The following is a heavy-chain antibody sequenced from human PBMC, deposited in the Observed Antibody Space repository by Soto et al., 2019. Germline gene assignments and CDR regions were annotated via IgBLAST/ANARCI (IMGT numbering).Heavy chain of an antibody. J-gene: IGHJ3*02. Sequence: SVKVSCKASGGTFSSYAISWVRQAPGQGLAWMGGIIPIFGTANYAQKFQGRVTITADKSTSTAYMELSSLRSEDTAVYYCARDLSITMIVLVAFDIWGQGTMVTVSS. CDR2: IIPIFGTA. D-gene: IGHD3-22*01. CDR3: ARDLSITMIVLVAFDI. V-gene: IGHV1-69*06. CDR1: GGTFSSYA.